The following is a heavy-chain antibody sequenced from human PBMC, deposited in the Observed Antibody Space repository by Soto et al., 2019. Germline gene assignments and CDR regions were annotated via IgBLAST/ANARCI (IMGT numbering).Heavy chain of an antibody. D-gene: IGHD6-13*01. Sequence: QVQLVQSGAEVKKPGSSVKVSCKASGGTFSSYAISWVRQAPGQGLEWMGGIIPIFGTANYAQKFQGRVTITADESTSTAYMELSSLRSEDTAVYYCARTLKQQLLPLARDYYYGMDVWGQGTTVTVSS. CDR1: GGTFSSYA. V-gene: IGHV1-69*01. CDR2: IIPIFGTA. CDR3: ARTLKQQLLPLARDYYYGMDV. J-gene: IGHJ6*02.